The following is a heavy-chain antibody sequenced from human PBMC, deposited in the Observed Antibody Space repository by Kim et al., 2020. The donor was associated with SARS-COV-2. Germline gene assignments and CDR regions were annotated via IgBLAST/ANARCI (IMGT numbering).Heavy chain of an antibody. CDR3: ARGGGEYCTGGVCYYFDF. J-gene: IGHJ4*02. V-gene: IGHV6-1*01. CDR1: GDSVSSNSAA. CDR2: TYYRSKWYN. D-gene: IGHD2-8*02. Sequence: SQTLSLTCAISGDSVSSNSAAWNWIRQSPSRGLEWLGRTYYRSKWYNDYAVSVKSRITINPDTSKKQFSLQLNSVTPEDTAVYYCARGGGEYCTGGVCYYFDFWGQGTLVTVSS.